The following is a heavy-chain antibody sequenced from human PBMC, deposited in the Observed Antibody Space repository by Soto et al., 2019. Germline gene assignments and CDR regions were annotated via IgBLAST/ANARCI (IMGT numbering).Heavy chain of an antibody. CDR2: ISWNSGSI. Sequence: GGSLRLSCAASGFTFDDYAMHWVRQAPGKGLEWVSGISWNSGSIGYADSVKGRFTISRDNAKNSLYLQMNSLRAEDTALYYCAKGGQWLAPKGYSGQGTLVTVST. CDR3: AKGGQWLAPKGY. J-gene: IGHJ4*02. V-gene: IGHV3-9*01. D-gene: IGHD6-19*01. CDR1: GFTFDDYA.